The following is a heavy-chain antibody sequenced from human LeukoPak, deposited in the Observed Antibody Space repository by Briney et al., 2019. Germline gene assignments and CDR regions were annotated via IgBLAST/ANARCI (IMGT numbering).Heavy chain of an antibody. J-gene: IGHJ6*02. V-gene: IGHV4-39*07. CDR2: IYYSGST. Sequence: SETLSLTCTVSGGSISSSSYYWGWIRQPPGKGLEWIGSIYYSGSTYYNPSLKSRVTISVDTSKNQFSLKLSSVTAADTAVYYCARDRGVTELSYGMDVWGQGTTVTVSS. CDR3: ARDRGVTELSYGMDV. D-gene: IGHD2-21*02. CDR1: GGSISSSSYY.